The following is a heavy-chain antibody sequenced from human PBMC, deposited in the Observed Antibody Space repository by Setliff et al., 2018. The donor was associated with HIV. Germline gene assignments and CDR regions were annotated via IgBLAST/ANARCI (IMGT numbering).Heavy chain of an antibody. Sequence: PGGSLRLSCAASGFNFKTYGMTWVRQAPGKGLDWVAHIGSSNHGIHYTASVQGRFTVSRDSANNLLFLEMNNLRVEDTAVYYCASFFGDYGYWGHGTQVTVSS. CDR1: GFNFKTYG. J-gene: IGHJ4*01. CDR3: ASFFGDYGY. D-gene: IGHD3-10*01. V-gene: IGHV3-48*04. CDR2: IGSSNHGI.